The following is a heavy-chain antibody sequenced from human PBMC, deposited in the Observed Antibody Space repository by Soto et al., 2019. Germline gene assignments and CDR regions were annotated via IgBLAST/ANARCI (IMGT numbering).Heavy chain of an antibody. CDR2: ISGSGGST. CDR1: GFTFSSYA. CDR3: AKDSGRYYVSLTGYYKLYSLDY. D-gene: IGHD3-9*01. J-gene: IGHJ4*02. Sequence: LRLSCAASGFTFSSYAMSWVRQAPGKGLEWVSAISGSGGSTYYADSVKGRFTISRDNSKNTLYLQMNSLRAEDTAVYYCAKDSGRYYVSLTGYYKLYSLDYWGQGTLVTVSS. V-gene: IGHV3-23*01.